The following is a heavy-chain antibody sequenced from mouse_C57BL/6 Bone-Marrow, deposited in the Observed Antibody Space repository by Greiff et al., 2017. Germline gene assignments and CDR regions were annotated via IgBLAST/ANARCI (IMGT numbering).Heavy chain of an antibody. J-gene: IGHJ2*01. D-gene: IGHD2-4*01. CDR1: GFTFSDYG. V-gene: IGHV5-17*01. CDR2: ISSGSSTI. Sequence: EVQVVESGGGLVKPGGSLKLSCAASGFTFSDYGMHWVRQAPEKGLEWVAYISSGSSTIYYADTVKGRFTISRDNAKNTLYLQMTSLRSEDTAMYYCARQYYDYDDAPFDYWGQGTTLTVSS. CDR3: ARQYYDYDDAPFDY.